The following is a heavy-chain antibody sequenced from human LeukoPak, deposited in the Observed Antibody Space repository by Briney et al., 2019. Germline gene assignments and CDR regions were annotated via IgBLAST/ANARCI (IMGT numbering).Heavy chain of an antibody. CDR2: IYSGGST. CDR1: GFTVSSNY. J-gene: IGHJ4*02. V-gene: IGHV3-66*02. D-gene: IGHD4-23*01. Sequence: LAGGSLRLSCAASGFTVSSNYMSWVRQAPGRGLEWVSVIYSGGSTYYADSVKGRFTISRDNSKNTLYLQMNSLRAEDTAVYCCARRAYGGKPPADYWGQGTLVTVSS. CDR3: ARRAYGGKPPADY.